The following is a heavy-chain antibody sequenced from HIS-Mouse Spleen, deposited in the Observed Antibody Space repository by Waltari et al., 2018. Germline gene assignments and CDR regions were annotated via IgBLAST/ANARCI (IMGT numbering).Heavy chain of an antibody. J-gene: IGHJ3*02. Sequence: QVQLQQWGAGLLKPSETLSLTCAVYGGSFSGYYWSWIRQPPGKGLEWIGENNHSGSTNYTPSLKSRVTISVDTSKNQFSLKLSSVTAADTAVYYCARGYYDFWSGYPNDAFDIWGQGTMVTVSS. CDR2: NNHSGST. V-gene: IGHV4-34*01. CDR1: GGSFSGYY. D-gene: IGHD3-3*01. CDR3: ARGYYDFWSGYPNDAFDI.